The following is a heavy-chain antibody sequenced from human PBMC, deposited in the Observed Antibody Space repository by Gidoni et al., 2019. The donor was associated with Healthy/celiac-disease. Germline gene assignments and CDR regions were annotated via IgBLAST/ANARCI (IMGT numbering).Heavy chain of an antibody. V-gene: IGHV2-5*02. D-gene: IGHD3-9*01. J-gene: IGHJ6*04. CDR1: GFSLSTSGLG. CDR3: AHQLYEMLTGFSYGMDV. CDR2: IYWDDDK. Sequence: QITLKESGPTLLNPTQTLTLTCTFPGFSLSTSGLGVVWIRQPPGKALEWLALIYWDDDKRYSPFLKSRLNITKDTSKNQVGRTMTNMDAVDTATDYCAHQLYEMLTGFSYGMDVWGKGTTVTVP.